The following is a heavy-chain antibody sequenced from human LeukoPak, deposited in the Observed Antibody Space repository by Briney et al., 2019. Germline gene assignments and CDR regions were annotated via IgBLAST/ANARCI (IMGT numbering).Heavy chain of an antibody. CDR3: TSGYSVARHDHY. J-gene: IGHJ4*02. Sequence: GGSLRLSCAVSGFPLSDAWMNWVRQAPGKGLEWVGRIKRTVYGAPTDYAAPVKGRFIITRDDSRNMVYLQMNSLKTEDTAVYFCTSGYSVARHDHYWRPGTQVIVSS. CDR2: IKRTVYGAPT. D-gene: IGHD5/OR15-5a*01. V-gene: IGHV3-15*07. CDR1: GFPLSDAW.